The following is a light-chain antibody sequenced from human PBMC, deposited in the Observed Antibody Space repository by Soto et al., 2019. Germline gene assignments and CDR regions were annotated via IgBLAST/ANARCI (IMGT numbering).Light chain of an antibody. V-gene: IGKV1-5*01. J-gene: IGKJ2*01. Sequence: DIQMTQSHSTLSALVGDRVTITCRASQSIDTWLAWYQQRPGKAPKLLVYGASSLASGVPSRFSGGGSGTEFTLTISSLQTDDFATYYCQQYTSYPYPFGQGTKLEIK. CDR3: QQYTSYPYP. CDR2: GAS. CDR1: QSIDTW.